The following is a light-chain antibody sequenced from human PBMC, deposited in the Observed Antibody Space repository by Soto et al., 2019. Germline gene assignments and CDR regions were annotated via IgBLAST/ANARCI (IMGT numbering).Light chain of an antibody. CDR3: SSYTSSSTVA. Sequence: QSVLTQPASVSGSHGRSITISCTGTSSDVGGYNYVSWYQQHPGKAPRLMIYEVSNRPSGVSNRFSGSKSGNSASLTISGLQAEDEADYYCSSYTSSSTVAFGSGTNLTVL. CDR2: EVS. CDR1: SSDVGGYNY. J-gene: IGLJ1*01. V-gene: IGLV2-14*01.